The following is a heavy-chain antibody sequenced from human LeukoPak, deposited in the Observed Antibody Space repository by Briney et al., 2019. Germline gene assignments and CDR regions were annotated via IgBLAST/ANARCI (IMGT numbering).Heavy chain of an antibody. CDR2: IYYSGST. Sequence: SETLSLTCTVSGGSINSSSYYWGWIRQPPGKGLEWIGSIYYSGSTYYNPSLKSRVTISVDTSKNQFSLKLSSVTAADTAVYYCARGGYSYVTMVRGVTPFDYWGQGTLVTVSS. D-gene: IGHD3-10*01. V-gene: IGHV4-39*07. CDR3: ARGGYSYVTMVRGVTPFDY. J-gene: IGHJ4*02. CDR1: GGSINSSSYY.